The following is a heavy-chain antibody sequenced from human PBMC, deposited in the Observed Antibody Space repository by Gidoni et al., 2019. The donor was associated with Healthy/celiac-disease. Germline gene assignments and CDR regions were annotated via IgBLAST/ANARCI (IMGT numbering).Heavy chain of an antibody. CDR1: GGSISSGRYY. CDR2: IYTSGST. Sequence: QVQLQESGPGLVKPSQTLSLTCTVSGGSISSGRYYWSWIRQPAGKGLEWIGRIYTSGSTNYNPSLKSRVTISVDTSKNQFSLKLSSVTAADTAVYYCARDLHDSSGHSRAYYYYYGMDVWGQGTTVTVSS. D-gene: IGHD3-22*01. CDR3: ARDLHDSSGHSRAYYYYYGMDV. V-gene: IGHV4-61*02. J-gene: IGHJ6*02.